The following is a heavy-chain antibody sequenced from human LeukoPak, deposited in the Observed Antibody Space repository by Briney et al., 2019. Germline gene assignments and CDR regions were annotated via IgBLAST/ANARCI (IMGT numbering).Heavy chain of an antibody. V-gene: IGHV1-8*01. J-gene: IGHJ5*02. D-gene: IGHD1-20*01. CDR3: ARGETVSNWFDP. CDR2: MNPSSGNT. Sequence: ASVKVSCKASGYTFTSYDINWVRQATGQGLEWMGWMNPSSGNTGYAQKFQGRVTMTRNTSITTAYMELSSLRSEDTAVYYCARGETVSNWFDPWGQGTLVTVSS. CDR1: GYTFTSYD.